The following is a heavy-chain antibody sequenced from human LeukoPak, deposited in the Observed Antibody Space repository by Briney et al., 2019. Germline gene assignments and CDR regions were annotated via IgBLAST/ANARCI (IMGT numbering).Heavy chain of an antibody. J-gene: IGHJ4*02. CDR3: AKSHLVAQRGYYDY. CDR1: GFSFTTYA. Sequence: GGSLRLSCAASGFSFTTYAMSWVRQAPGKGLEWLSTVSDSGADTYYADSVKGRFTISRDNSRNTVYLQMNSLRAEDAAVYYCAKSHLVAQRGYYDYWGQGTLVTVSS. D-gene: IGHD2-15*01. V-gene: IGHV3-23*01. CDR2: VSDSGADT.